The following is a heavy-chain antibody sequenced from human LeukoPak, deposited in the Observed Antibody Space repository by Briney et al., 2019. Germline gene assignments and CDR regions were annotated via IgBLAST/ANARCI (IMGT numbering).Heavy chain of an antibody. CDR3: ARSPAERRYCSSTSCLFDY. CDR2: INHSGTT. Sequence: KPSETLSLTCAVYGGSFSDYYWSWIRQPPGKGLECIGEINHSGTTNYNPSLKSRVTISVDTSKNQFSLKLSSVTAADTAVYYCARSPAERRYCSSTSCLFDYWGQGTLVTVSS. D-gene: IGHD2-2*01. J-gene: IGHJ4*02. CDR1: GGSFSDYY. V-gene: IGHV4-34*01.